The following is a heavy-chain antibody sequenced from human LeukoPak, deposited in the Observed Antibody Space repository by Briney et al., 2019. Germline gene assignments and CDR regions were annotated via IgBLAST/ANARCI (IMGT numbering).Heavy chain of an antibody. Sequence: GGSLRLSCEASGFTLSIYWMSWVRQAPGKGLEWVAVISYDGSNKHYADSVKGRLTISRDNSKNTMYLQMNSLRIEDTAVYYCARDRGWAFDIWGQGTMVTVSS. CDR1: GFTLSIYW. J-gene: IGHJ3*02. V-gene: IGHV3-30-3*01. CDR2: ISYDGSNK. CDR3: ARDRGWAFDI.